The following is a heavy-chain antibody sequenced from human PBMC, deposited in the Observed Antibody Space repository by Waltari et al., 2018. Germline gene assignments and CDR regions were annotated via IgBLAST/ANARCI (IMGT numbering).Heavy chain of an antibody. CDR2: IYYSGST. J-gene: IGHJ3*02. D-gene: IGHD5-12*01. CDR3: ASMNMATNAFGI. CDR1: GGSISSYY. Sequence: QVQLQESGPGLVKPSETLSLTCTVSGGSISSYYWSWIRQPPGKGLEWIGYIYYSGSTNYNPSLKSRVTISVDTSKNQFSLKLSSVTAADTAVYYCASMNMATNAFGIWGQGTMVTVSS. V-gene: IGHV4-59*01.